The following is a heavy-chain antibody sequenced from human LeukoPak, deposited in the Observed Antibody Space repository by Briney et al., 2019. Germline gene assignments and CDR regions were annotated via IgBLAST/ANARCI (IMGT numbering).Heavy chain of an antibody. D-gene: IGHD2-15*01. J-gene: IGHJ4*02. Sequence: SETLSLTCTVSGGSINNYYWSWIRRPPGKGLDWIGYLHYSGSTSYNPSLKSRVTISVDTSKNQFSLKLSSVTAADTAVYYCARYEAGGSALDSWGQGTLVTVSS. CDR3: ARYEAGGSALDS. CDR1: GGSINNYY. V-gene: IGHV4-59*01. CDR2: LHYSGST.